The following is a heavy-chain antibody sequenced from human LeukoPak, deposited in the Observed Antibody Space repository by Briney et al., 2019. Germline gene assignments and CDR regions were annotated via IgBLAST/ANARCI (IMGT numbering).Heavy chain of an antibody. CDR3: ARGAGGELTGYSPFDY. CDR2: ISYDGSNK. D-gene: IGHD3-9*01. Sequence: SGGSLRLSCAASGFTLRSYAMHWVRQAPGKGLEWVAVISYDGSNKYYADSVKGRITISRDNSKNTLYLQMNRLRAEDTAVYYCARGAGGELTGYSPFDYWGQRTLVTVSS. V-gene: IGHV3-30*04. CDR1: GFTLRSYA. J-gene: IGHJ4*02.